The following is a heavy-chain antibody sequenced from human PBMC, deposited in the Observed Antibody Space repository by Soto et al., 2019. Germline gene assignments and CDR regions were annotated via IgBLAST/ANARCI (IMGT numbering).Heavy chain of an antibody. CDR2: VFPTGNT. J-gene: IGHJ4*02. Sequence: QVQLQESGPGLVKPSETVSLTCTVSRSSLENYYWSWIRQPAGKGLEWIGRVFPTGNTNYNPSLKSRVTMSVDTSKNQFYLKIESVTVADTAVYYCARGSLGPDYWGQGTLVTVSS. D-gene: IGHD3-16*01. CDR3: ARGSLGPDY. CDR1: RSSLENYY. V-gene: IGHV4-4*07.